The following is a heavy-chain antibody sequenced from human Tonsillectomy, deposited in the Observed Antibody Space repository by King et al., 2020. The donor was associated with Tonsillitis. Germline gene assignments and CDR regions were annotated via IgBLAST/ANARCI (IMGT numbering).Heavy chain of an antibody. V-gene: IGHV3-33*01. Sequence: VQLVESGGAVVQPGRSLRLSCAASGFTFCTYVMHWVRQAPGKGLEWVAFVWFDGTDKSYADSVKGRFTVSRDNSNNTLYLEMNSLKVEDTAVYYCTRETTGWDFDHWGQGTLVTVFS. CDR2: VWFDGTDK. J-gene: IGHJ4*02. CDR3: TRETTGWDFDH. CDR1: GFTFCTYV. D-gene: IGHD6-19*01.